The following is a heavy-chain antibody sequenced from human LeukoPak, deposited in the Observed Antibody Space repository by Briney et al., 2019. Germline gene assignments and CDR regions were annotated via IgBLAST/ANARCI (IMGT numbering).Heavy chain of an antibody. CDR1: GFTFSSYA. V-gene: IGHV3-23*01. CDR3: AKDHIHNDFWSGYSGY. CDR2: ISGSGRNT. Sequence: GGSLRLSCAASGFTFSSYAMIWVRQAPGKGLKWVSAISGSGRNTYYADSVKGRFTISRDNSKNTLYLQMISLRAEDTAVYFCAKDHIHNDFWSGYSGYWGQGTLDTVSS. J-gene: IGHJ4*02. D-gene: IGHD3-3*01.